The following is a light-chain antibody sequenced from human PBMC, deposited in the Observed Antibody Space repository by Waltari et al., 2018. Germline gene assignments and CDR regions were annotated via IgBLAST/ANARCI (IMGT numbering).Light chain of an antibody. CDR3: QQRSKWPLT. J-gene: IGKJ2*01. Sequence: EIVLTQSPGTLPLSPGERATLSCRASESINNYLPWYQQKPGQPPRLIVSDASNRATGIPARFSGGGSGPDFTLTISSLEPADFAVYYCQQRSKWPLTFGQGTKLEI. CDR2: DAS. V-gene: IGKV3-11*01. CDR1: ESINNY.